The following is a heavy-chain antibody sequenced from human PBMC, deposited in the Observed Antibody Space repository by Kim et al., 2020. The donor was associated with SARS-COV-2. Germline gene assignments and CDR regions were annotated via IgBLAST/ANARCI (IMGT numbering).Heavy chain of an antibody. J-gene: IGHJ4*02. V-gene: IGHV4-59*01. CDR2: IYYSGST. Sequence: SETLSLTCTVSGGSISSYYWSWIRQPPGKGLEWIGYIYYSGSTNYNPSLKSRVTISVDTSKNQFSLKLSSVTAADTAVYYCARCGGATTRAFDYWGQGTLVTVSS. CDR1: GGSISSYY. D-gene: IGHD1-26*01. CDR3: ARCGGATTRAFDY.